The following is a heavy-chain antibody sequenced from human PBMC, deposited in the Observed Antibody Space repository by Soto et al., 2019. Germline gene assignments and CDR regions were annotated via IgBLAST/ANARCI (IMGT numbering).Heavy chain of an antibody. CDR3: ARRLPYYYDSSGPAGWFDP. Sequence: SETLSLTCTVSGGSISSGGYYWSWIRQHPGKGLEWIGYIYYSGSTYYNPSLKSRVTISVDTSKNQFSLKLSSVTAADTAVYYCARRLPYYYDSSGPAGWFDPWGQGTLVTVSS. J-gene: IGHJ5*02. CDR2: IYYSGST. V-gene: IGHV4-31*03. CDR1: GGSISSGGYY. D-gene: IGHD3-22*01.